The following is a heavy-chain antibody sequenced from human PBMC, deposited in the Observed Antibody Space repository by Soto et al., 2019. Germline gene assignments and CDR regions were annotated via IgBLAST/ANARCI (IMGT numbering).Heavy chain of an antibody. CDR1: GYTFTSYY. J-gene: IGHJ4*02. D-gene: IGHD6-13*01. Sequence: ASVKVSCKASGYTFTSYYMHWVRQAPGQGLEWMGIINPSGGSTRYAQKFQGRVTMTRDTSTSTVCMELSSLRSEDTAVYYWARSTGVVTQQLDYWGQGTLVTVSS. V-gene: IGHV1-46*01. CDR2: INPSGGST. CDR3: ARSTGVVTQQLDY.